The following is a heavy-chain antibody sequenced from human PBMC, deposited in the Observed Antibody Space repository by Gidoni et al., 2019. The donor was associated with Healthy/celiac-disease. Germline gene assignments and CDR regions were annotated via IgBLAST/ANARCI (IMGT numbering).Heavy chain of an antibody. D-gene: IGHD1-20*01. Sequence: QVQLQQWGAGLLQPSETLSLTFAVYGWSFSGYYWSWIRQPPGKGLEWIGEINHSGSTNYNPSLKSRVTISVDTSKNQFSLKLSSVTAADTAVYYCARVPITGTSYFDYWGQGTLVTVSS. CDR3: ARVPITGTSYFDY. V-gene: IGHV4-34*01. CDR2: INHSGST. J-gene: IGHJ4*02. CDR1: GWSFSGYY.